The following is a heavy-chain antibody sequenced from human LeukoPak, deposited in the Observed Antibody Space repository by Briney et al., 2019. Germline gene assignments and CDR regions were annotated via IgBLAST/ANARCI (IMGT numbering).Heavy chain of an antibody. V-gene: IGHV3-23*01. CDR3: ARGGYGSGNFV. Sequence: GGSLRLSCAASGFTFSSYAMSWVRQAPGKGLEWVSAISGSGGSTYYADSVKGRFTISRDNSKNTLYLQMNSLRSEDTAVYYCARGGYGSGNFVWGQGTLVTVSS. D-gene: IGHD3-10*01. CDR2: ISGSGGST. CDR1: GFTFSSYA. J-gene: IGHJ4*02.